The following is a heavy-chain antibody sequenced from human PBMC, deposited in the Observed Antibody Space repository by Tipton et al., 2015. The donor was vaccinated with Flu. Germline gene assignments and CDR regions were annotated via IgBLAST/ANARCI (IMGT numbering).Heavy chain of an antibody. D-gene: IGHD6-6*01. J-gene: IGHJ4*02. CDR2: IYHSGST. V-gene: IGHV4-38-2*01. Sequence: TLSLTCAVSGYSISSGYYWGWIRQPPGKGLEWIGNIYHSGSTYYNPSLKSRVTISVDRSKNQFSLKLSSVTAADTAVYYCARQQSSSLLPFDYWGQGTLVTVSS. CDR1: GYSISSGYY. CDR3: ARQQSSSLLPFDY.